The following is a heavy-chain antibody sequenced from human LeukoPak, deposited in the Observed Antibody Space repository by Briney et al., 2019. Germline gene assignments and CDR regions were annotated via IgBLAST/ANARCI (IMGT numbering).Heavy chain of an antibody. CDR3: ARESHVSREDS. D-gene: IGHD1-26*01. Sequence: ASVKVSCKASGYTFTSYGISWVRQAPGQGLEWVGWISAANGDTDYAQKFQARVTMTTDTSTSTAYMELRSLRSGDTAVYYCARESHVSREDSWGQGTLVTVSS. CDR1: GYTFTSYG. CDR2: ISAANGDT. J-gene: IGHJ4*02. V-gene: IGHV1-18*01.